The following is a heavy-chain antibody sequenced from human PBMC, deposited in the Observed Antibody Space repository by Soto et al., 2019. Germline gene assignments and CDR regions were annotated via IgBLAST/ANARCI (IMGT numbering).Heavy chain of an antibody. CDR1: GFSLTTSGVG. CDR3: AHSPCSGGTCYLFDH. CDR2: IYWDGIE. J-gene: IGHJ4*02. V-gene: IGHV2-5*02. D-gene: IGHD2-15*01. Sequence: QITLKESGPTLVKPTQTLTLTCTVSGFSLTTSGVGVGWIRQPPGKAPEWLALIYWDGIERYSPSLRSRLTITMDTSKNQVVLTMTTMDPVDTATYYCAHSPCSGGTCYLFDHWGQGTLVIVSS.